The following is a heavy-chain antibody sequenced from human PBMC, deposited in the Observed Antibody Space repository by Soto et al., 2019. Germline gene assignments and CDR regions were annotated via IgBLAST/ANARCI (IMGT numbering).Heavy chain of an antibody. Sequence: QVRLVQSGAEVKKPGASVKVSCKASGYTFTSYGISWVRQAPGQGLEWMGWISAYNGNTNYAQKLQGRVTMTTDTSTSTAYMELRSLRSDDTAVYYCARDTDTILPEDHYYGMDVWGQGTTVTVSS. V-gene: IGHV1-18*01. CDR3: ARDTDTILPEDHYYGMDV. CDR2: ISAYNGNT. J-gene: IGHJ6*02. D-gene: IGHD3-3*01. CDR1: GYTFTSYG.